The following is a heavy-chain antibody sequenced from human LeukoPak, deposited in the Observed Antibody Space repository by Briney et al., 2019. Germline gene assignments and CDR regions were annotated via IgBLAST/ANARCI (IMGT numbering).Heavy chain of an antibody. CDR3: TRGPIQLWIHNAMDV. CDR2: IRSKAYRGTT. CDR1: GFNFGDHA. V-gene: IGHV3-49*04. D-gene: IGHD5-18*01. Sequence: GGPLRLSCTASGFNFGDHAMSWVRQAPGKGLEWVGFIRSKAYRGTTEYAASVTGRFTISRDDSKSIAFLQMNSLKTEDTALYYCTRGPIQLWIHNAMDVWGQGTTVTVSS. J-gene: IGHJ6*02.